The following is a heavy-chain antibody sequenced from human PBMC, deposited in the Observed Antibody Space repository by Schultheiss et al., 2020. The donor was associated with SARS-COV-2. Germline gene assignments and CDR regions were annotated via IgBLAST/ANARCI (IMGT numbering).Heavy chain of an antibody. Sequence: SETLSLTCAVYGGSFSGYYWNWIRQPPGKGLQWIGEINHSGGTNYNPSLQSRITISVDTSKNQFSLKLSSVTAADTAVYFCARDGYSYGTFGYWGQGTLVTVSS. CDR2: INHSGGT. CDR3: ARDGYSYGTFGY. V-gene: IGHV4-34*01. CDR1: GGSFSGYY. J-gene: IGHJ4*02. D-gene: IGHD5-18*01.